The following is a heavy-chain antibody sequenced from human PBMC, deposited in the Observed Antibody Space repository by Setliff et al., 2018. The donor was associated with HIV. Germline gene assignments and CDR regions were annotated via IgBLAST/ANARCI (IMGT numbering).Heavy chain of an antibody. V-gene: IGHV1-8*02. CDR3: ATSTSRFFWNGFYQGGFGSRNSHSFEN. Sequence: ASVKVSCKASGYTFSSYDINWVRQATGQGLEWMGWMHPNSGATRYAQKFRDRVTLTGDTSISTASMELSSLKSDDTAMYYCATSTSRFFWNGFYQGGFGSRNSHSFENWGQGTLVTVSS. CDR1: GYTFSSYD. D-gene: IGHD3-3*01. CDR2: MHPNSGAT. J-gene: IGHJ4*02.